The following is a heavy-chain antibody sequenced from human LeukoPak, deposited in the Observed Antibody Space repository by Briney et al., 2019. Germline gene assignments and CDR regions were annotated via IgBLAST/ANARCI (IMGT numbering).Heavy chain of an antibody. CDR1: GGSISSSSYY. V-gene: IGHV4-39*01. CDR3: ARNYGSGASPSDY. D-gene: IGHD3-10*01. Sequence: SETLSLTCTVSGGSISSSSYYWGWIRQPPGKGLEWIGSIYYSGSTYYNPSLKSRVTISVDTSKNQFSLKLSSVTAADTAVYYRARNYGSGASPSDYWGQGTLVTVSS. CDR2: IYYSGST. J-gene: IGHJ4*02.